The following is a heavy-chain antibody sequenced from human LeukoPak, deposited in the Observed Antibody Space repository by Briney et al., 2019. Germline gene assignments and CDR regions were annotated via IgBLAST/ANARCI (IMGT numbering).Heavy chain of an antibody. Sequence: SQTLSLTCAVSGGSISSGGYSWSWIRQPPGKGLEWIGYIYHSGSTYYNPSLKSRVTISVDRSKNQFSLKLSSVTAADTAVYYCARNKESNSWYPVFDYWGQGTLVTVSS. D-gene: IGHD6-13*01. CDR3: ARNKESNSWYPVFDY. CDR1: GGSISSGGYS. CDR2: IYHSGST. J-gene: IGHJ4*02. V-gene: IGHV4-30-2*01.